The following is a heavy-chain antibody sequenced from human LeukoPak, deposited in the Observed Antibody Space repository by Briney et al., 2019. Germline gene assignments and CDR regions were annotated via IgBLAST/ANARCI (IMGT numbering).Heavy chain of an antibody. CDR3: ARGLGAMVRGVISLRSRYYYYMDV. Sequence: GALVKVSCKASGYTFTSFDINWVRQATGQGLEWMGWLNPNSGNTGYAQKFQGRVTMIRNTSISTAYMELSSLRSEDTAVYYCARGLGAMVRGVISLRSRYYYYMDVWGKGTAVTISS. CDR1: GYTFTSFD. CDR2: LNPNSGNT. J-gene: IGHJ6*03. V-gene: IGHV1-8*01. D-gene: IGHD3-10*01.